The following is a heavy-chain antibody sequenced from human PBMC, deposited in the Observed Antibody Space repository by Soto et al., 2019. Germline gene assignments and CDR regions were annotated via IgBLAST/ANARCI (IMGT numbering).Heavy chain of an antibody. CDR2: ISSTGGST. V-gene: IGHV3-23*01. CDR3: AKRQWQGASGICPFDY. Sequence: PGGSLRLSCAASGFTFSSYAMSWVRQAPGKGLEWVSTISSTGGSTSYADSVKGRFTISRDNSKNTLYLQMNSLRAEDTAVFYCAKRQWQGASGICPFDYWGQGTLVTVPQ. D-gene: IGHD2-8*01. CDR1: GFTFSSYA. J-gene: IGHJ4*02.